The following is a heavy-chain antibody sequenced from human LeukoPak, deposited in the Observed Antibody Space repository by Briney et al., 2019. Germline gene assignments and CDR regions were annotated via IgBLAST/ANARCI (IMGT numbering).Heavy chain of an antibody. J-gene: IGHJ4*02. Sequence: ASVKVSCKASGYTFTSYGISWVRQAPGQGLEWMGWISAYNGNTNYAQKLQGRVTMTTDTSTSTAYMELRSLRSDDTAVYYCARSSLWFGEFDFDYWGQGTLVTVSS. V-gene: IGHV1-18*01. CDR1: GYTFTSYG. D-gene: IGHD3-10*01. CDR2: ISAYNGNT. CDR3: ARSSLWFGEFDFDY.